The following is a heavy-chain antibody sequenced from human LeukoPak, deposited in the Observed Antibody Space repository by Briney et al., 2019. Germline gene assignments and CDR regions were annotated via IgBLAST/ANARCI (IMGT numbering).Heavy chain of an antibody. CDR1: GGSFSGYY. Sequence: PSETLSLTCAVYGGSFSGYYWSWIRQPPGKGLEWIGEINHSGSTNYNPSLKSRVTISVDTSKNQFSLKLSSVTAADTAVYYCARGLIRLGELSRAFDTWGQGTMVTVSS. V-gene: IGHV4-34*01. CDR3: ARGLIRLGELSRAFDT. CDR2: INHSGST. J-gene: IGHJ3*02. D-gene: IGHD3-16*02.